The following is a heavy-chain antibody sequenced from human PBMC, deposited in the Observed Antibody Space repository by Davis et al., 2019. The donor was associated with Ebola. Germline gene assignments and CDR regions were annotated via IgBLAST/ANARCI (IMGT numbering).Heavy chain of an antibody. D-gene: IGHD6-19*01. CDR1: GFTFDYYA. V-gene: IGHV3-43*02. Sequence: PGGSLRLSCAASGFTFDYYAMHWVRQAPGKGLEWVSLISGHGGSTYYADSVKGRFTISRDNSKNSLYLQMNSLRAEDTAVYYCARVQGYSSGWYGAWFDYWGQGTLVTVSS. CDR3: ARVQGYSSGWYGAWFDY. J-gene: IGHJ4*02. CDR2: ISGHGGST.